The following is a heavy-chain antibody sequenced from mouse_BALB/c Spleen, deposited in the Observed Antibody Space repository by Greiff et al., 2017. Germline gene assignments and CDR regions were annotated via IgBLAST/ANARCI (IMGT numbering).Heavy chain of an antibody. CDR3: ARFTTVFPTEGFAY. Sequence: EVQGVESGGGLVKPGGSLKLSCAASGFTFSGYAMSWVRQSPEKRLEWVAEISSGGSYTYYPDTVTGRFTISRDNAKNTLYLEMSSLRSEDTAMYYCARFTTVFPTEGFAYWGQGTLVTVSA. CDR1: GFTFSGYA. V-gene: IGHV5-9-4*01. D-gene: IGHD1-1*01. J-gene: IGHJ3*01. CDR2: ISSGGSYT.